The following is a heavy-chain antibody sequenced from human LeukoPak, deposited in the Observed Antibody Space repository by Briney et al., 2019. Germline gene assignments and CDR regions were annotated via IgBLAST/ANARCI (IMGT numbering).Heavy chain of an antibody. J-gene: IGHJ1*01. V-gene: IGHV3-48*03. CDR3: ASYDSSGYYLSEYFQH. CDR1: GFTFSSYE. Sequence: GGXLRLSCAASGFTFSSYEMNWVRQAPGKGLEWVSYISSSGSTIYYEDSVKGRFTISRDKAKKSLYLQMNRVRAEDTAVYYCASYDSSGYYLSEYFQHWGQGTLVTVSS. D-gene: IGHD3-22*01. CDR2: ISSSGSTI.